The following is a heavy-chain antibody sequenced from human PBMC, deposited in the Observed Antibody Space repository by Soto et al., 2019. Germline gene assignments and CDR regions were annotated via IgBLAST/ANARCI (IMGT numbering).Heavy chain of an antibody. CDR2: ISYDGSNK. J-gene: IGHJ4*02. D-gene: IGHD3-22*01. V-gene: IGHV3-30*18. CDR1: VVTFSSYG. Sequence: PVGSLRLSRAASVVTFSSYGMHWVRQALGKGLEWVAVISYDGSNKYYADSVKGRFTISRDNSKNTLYLQINSLRAEDTAVYYCAKAPSVITMIVVVNVPDLWGQGTLVIVAS. CDR3: AKAPSVITMIVVVNVPDL.